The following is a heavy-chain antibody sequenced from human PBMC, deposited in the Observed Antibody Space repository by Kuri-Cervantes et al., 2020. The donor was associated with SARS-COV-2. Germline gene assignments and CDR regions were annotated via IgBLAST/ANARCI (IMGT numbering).Heavy chain of an antibody. V-gene: IGHV2-70*11. CDR1: GFSLSTSGMC. D-gene: IGHD3-10*01. CDR2: IDWDDDK. CDR3: ARNMVRRFKYYYYGMDV. Sequence: SGPTLVIPTQTLTLTCTFSGFSLSTSGMCVSWIRQPPGKALEWLARIDWDDDKYYSTSLKTRLTISKDTSKNQVVLTMTNMDPVDTATYYFARNMVRRFKYYYYGMDVWGQGTTVTVSS. J-gene: IGHJ6*02.